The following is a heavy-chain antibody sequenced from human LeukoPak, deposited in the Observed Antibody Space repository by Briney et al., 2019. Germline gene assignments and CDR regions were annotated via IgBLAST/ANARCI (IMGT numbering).Heavy chain of an antibody. CDR1: GFTFSAYW. CDR3: ARDVWTGVAVSDY. Sequence: GGSLRLSCVASGFTFSAYWMTWVRQAPGKGLEWLANIKEDGSIQYYLDSVRGRFTISRDNAKTSVYLQLNSLRADDTAVYYCARDVWTGVAVSDYWGQGTLVTVSS. D-gene: IGHD6-19*01. V-gene: IGHV3-7*01. J-gene: IGHJ4*02. CDR2: IKEDGSIQ.